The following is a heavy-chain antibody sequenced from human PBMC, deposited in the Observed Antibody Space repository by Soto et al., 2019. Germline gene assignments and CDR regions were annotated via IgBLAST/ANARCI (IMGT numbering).Heavy chain of an antibody. CDR3: ARDSPSYYYDSSGLFDY. V-gene: IGHV3-48*02. Sequence: HPGGSLRLSCAASGFTFSSYSMNWVRQAPGKGLEWVSYISSSSSTIYYADSVKGRFTISRDNAKNSLYLQMNSLRDEDTAVYYCARDSPSYYYDSSGLFDYWGQGTLVTVSS. J-gene: IGHJ4*02. CDR2: ISSSSSTI. CDR1: GFTFSSYS. D-gene: IGHD3-22*01.